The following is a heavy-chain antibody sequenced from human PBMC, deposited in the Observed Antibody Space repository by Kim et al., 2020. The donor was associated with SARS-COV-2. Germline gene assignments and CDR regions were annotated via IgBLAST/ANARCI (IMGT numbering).Heavy chain of an antibody. CDR1: GYSFISHW. CDR2: IDPGDSDT. V-gene: IGHV5-51*01. J-gene: IGHJ4*02. D-gene: IGHD6-19*01. CDR3: ARRIQGGWSLFDY. Sequence: GESLKISCKASGYSFISHWIAWVRQMPGKGLEWTGIIDPGDSDTRYSPSFQGQVTISVDKSISTAYLQWSSLKASDTAMYYCARRIQGGWSLFDYWGQGTLVTVSS.